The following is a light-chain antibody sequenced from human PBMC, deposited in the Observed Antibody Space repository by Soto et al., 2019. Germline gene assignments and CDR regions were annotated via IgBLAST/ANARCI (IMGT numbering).Light chain of an antibody. CDR3: ASWDDTLQGRV. J-gene: IGLJ3*02. Sequence: QSVLTQPPSASGTPGQRVTIYCSGSSSNIGGNIVLRYQQVPGTAPKFLIYSDNERPSGVPDRFSASKSGTSASLAISGLQSEDEADYYCASWDDTLQGRVFGGGTKLTVL. CDR2: SDN. V-gene: IGLV1-44*01. CDR1: SSNIGGNI.